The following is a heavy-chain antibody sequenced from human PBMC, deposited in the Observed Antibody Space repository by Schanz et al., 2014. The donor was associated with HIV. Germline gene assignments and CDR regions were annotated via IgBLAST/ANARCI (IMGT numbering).Heavy chain of an antibody. CDR2: ITESGGRT. V-gene: IGHV3-23*01. Sequence: EVHLLESGGGLVQPGGSLRLSCAASGFAFSNYAMSWVRQAPGKGLEWVSSITESGGRTYYADSVNGRFTISRDNSKNTLYLQMNSLRAEDTSVYYCAGGFQGFDYWGQGTLVTVSS. CDR1: GFAFSNYA. CDR3: AGGFQGFDY. D-gene: IGHD3-10*01. J-gene: IGHJ4*02.